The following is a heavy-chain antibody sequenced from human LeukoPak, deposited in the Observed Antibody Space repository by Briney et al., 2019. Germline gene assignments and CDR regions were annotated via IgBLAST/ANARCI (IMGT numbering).Heavy chain of an antibody. CDR3: AREGGGQVWNARRAAFDI. CDR1: GYTFTSYG. CDR2: ISAYNGNT. D-gene: IGHD1-1*01. J-gene: IGHJ3*02. Sequence: ASVKVSCKASGYTFTSYGISWVRQAPGQGLEWMGWISAYNGNTNYAQKLQGRVTMTTDTSTSTAYMELRSLRSDDTAVYYCAREGGGQVWNARRAAFDIWGQGTMVTVSS. V-gene: IGHV1-18*01.